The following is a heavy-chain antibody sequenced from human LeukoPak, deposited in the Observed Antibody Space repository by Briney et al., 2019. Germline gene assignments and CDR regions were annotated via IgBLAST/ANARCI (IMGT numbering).Heavy chain of an antibody. Sequence: GGSLRLSCAASGFTSSSYAMHWVRQAPGKGLEWVAVISYDGSNKYYPDSVKGRFTISRDNSKNTLYLQMNSLRAEDTAVYYCARASMVSYYYYYMDVWGKGTTVTVSS. V-gene: IGHV3-30*04. CDR2: ISYDGSNK. J-gene: IGHJ6*03. CDR3: ARASMVSYYYYYMDV. D-gene: IGHD3-10*01. CDR1: GFTSSSYA.